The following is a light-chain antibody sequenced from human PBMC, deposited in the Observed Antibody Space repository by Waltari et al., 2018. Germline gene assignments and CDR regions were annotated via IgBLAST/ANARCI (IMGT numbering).Light chain of an antibody. CDR3: QSADSSDTV. V-gene: IGLV3-25*03. CDR2: KDS. CDR1: AFSDHY. J-gene: IGLJ2*01. Sequence: SYELTQPPSVSVSPGQTARITCSGAAFSDHYAYWYQWKSGQAPVVLIYKDSERPSGIPERFSGSSSGTTVTLIISGVQAEDEADYYCQSADSSDTVFGGGTKLTVL.